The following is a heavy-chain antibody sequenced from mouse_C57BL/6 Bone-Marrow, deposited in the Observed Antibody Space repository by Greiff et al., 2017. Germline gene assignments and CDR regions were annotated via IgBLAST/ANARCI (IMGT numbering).Heavy chain of an antibody. CDR3: TAQAAFAY. V-gene: IGHV5-9*01. D-gene: IGHD3-2*02. CDR1: GFTFSSYT. Sequence: EVHLVESGGGLVKPGGSLKLSCAASGFTFSSYTMSWVRQTPEKRLEWVATISSGGGNPYYPDSVKGRFPISRDNAKNTLYLQMSSLRSEDTALYYWTAQAAFAYWGQGTLGTVSA. J-gene: IGHJ3*01. CDR2: ISSGGGNP.